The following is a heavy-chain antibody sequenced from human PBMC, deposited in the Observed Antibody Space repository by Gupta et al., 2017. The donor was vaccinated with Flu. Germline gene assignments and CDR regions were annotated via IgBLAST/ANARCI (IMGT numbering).Heavy chain of an antibody. CDR2: IIPIFGTA. CDR3: ARVWQKYDFWSGHPPKGWFDP. Sequence: GSCKASGGTFSSYAISWVRQAPGQGLEWMGGIIPIFGTANYAQKFQGRVTFTADESTSTAYMELSSLRSEDTAVYYCARVWQKYDFWSGHPPKGWFDPWGQGTLVTGSS. D-gene: IGHD3-3*01. J-gene: IGHJ5*02. CDR1: GGTFSSYA. V-gene: IGHV1-69*01.